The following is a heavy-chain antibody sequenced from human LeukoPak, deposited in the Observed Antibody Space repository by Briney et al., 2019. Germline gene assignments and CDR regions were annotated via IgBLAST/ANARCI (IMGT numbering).Heavy chain of an antibody. CDR1: GGSISSYY. V-gene: IGHV4-4*07. CDR3: ARVGLSRYYFDY. Sequence: SETLSLTCTVSGGSISSYYWSWIRQPAGKGLEWIGRIYTSGSTNYNPSLKSRVTISVDRSKNQFSLKLSSVTAADTAVYYCARVGLSRYYFDYWGQGTLVTASS. J-gene: IGHJ4*02. CDR2: IYTSGST. D-gene: IGHD3-16*01.